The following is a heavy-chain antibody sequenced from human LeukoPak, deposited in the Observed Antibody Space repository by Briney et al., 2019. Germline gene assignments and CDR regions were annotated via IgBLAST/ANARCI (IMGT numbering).Heavy chain of an antibody. CDR2: FDPEDGET. D-gene: IGHD7-27*01. J-gene: IGHJ4*02. CDR1: GYTLTELS. Sequence: ASVKVSCKVSGYTLTELSMHWVRQAPGKGLEWMGGFDPEDGETIYAQKFQGRVTMTRSASINTAYMELSSLRSEDTAVYYCARAPRSWGFDYWGQGTLVTVSS. CDR3: ARAPRSWGFDY. V-gene: IGHV1-24*01.